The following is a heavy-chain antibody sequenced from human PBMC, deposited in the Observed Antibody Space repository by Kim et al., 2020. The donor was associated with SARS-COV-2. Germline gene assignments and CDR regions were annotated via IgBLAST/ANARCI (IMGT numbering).Heavy chain of an antibody. CDR2: INHSGST. CDR3: ASTPYNWNDYLGAFDI. Sequence: SETLSLTCAVYGGSFSGYYWSWIRQPPGKGLEWIGEINHSGSTNYNPSLKSRVTISVDTSKNQFSLKLSSVTAADTAVYYCASTPYNWNDYLGAFDICGQGTMVTVSS. CDR1: GGSFSGYY. V-gene: IGHV4-34*01. J-gene: IGHJ3*02. D-gene: IGHD1-20*01.